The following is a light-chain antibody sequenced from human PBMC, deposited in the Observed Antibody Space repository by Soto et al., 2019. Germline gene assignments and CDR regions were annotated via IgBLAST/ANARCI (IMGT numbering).Light chain of an antibody. Sequence: DIQLTKSPSFLSASVGDRVTITCRASQGISSYLAWYQQKPGKAPKLLIYAASTLQSGVPSRFSGSGSGTEFTLTISSLQPEDFATYYCQHLNSYPSLTFGGGTKVEIK. CDR1: QGISSY. CDR3: QHLNSYPSLT. V-gene: IGKV1-9*01. CDR2: AAS. J-gene: IGKJ4*01.